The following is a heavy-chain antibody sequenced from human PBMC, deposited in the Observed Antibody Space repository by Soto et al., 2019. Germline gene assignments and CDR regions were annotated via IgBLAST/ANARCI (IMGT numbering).Heavy chain of an antibody. V-gene: IGHV1-69*01. CDR1: GGTFSSYA. J-gene: IGHJ6*02. Sequence: QVQLVQSGAEVKKPGSSVKVSCKASGGTFSSYAISWVRQAPGQGLEWMGGIIPIFGTANYAQKFQGRVTTAAEDSTSADLMEMSSRRSETTVVYYGARKQRSMAGRYYYYGMDVWGQGTTVTVS. CDR2: IIPIFGTA. CDR3: ARKQRSMAGRYYYYGMDV. D-gene: IGHD6-19*01.